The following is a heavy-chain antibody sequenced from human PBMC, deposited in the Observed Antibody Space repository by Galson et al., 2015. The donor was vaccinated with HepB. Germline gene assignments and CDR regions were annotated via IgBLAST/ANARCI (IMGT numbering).Heavy chain of an antibody. V-gene: IGHV1-69*02. CDR1: GGTFSSYT. J-gene: IGHJ3*02. D-gene: IGHD3-16*01. CDR3: ARASFFQRGSPGAFDI. CDR2: IIPILGIA. Sequence: SVKVSCKASGGTFSSYTISWVRQAPGQGLEWMGRIIPILGIANYAQKFQGRVTITADKSTSTAYMELSSLRSEDTAVYYCARASFFQRGSPGAFDIWGQGTMVTVSS.